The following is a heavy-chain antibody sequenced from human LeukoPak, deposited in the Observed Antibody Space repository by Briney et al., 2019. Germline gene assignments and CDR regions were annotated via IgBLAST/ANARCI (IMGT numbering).Heavy chain of an antibody. CDR2: ISSSGLTI. J-gene: IGHJ4*02. V-gene: IGHV3-48*03. CDR3: ARDRDILTGYDSFDY. Sequence: TGGSLRLSCAASGFTFSSYAMSWVRQAPGKGLEWVSFISSSGLTIYYADSVKGRFTISRDNAKNSVFLQMSSLRVEDTAVYYCARDRDILTGYDSFDYWGQGTLVTVSS. D-gene: IGHD3-9*01. CDR1: GFTFSSYA.